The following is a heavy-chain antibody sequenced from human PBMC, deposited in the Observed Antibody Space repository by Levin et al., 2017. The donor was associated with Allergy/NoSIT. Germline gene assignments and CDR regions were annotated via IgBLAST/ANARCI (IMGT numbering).Heavy chain of an antibody. J-gene: IGHJ3*02. Sequence: GGTLRLSCTTSGFTFGDYAMSWFRQAPGKGLEWVGFIRSKAYGGTTEYAASVKGRFTISRDDSKSIAYLQMNSLKTEDTAVYYCSRHDSSGWYDAFDIWGQGTMVTVSS. V-gene: IGHV3-49*03. CDR3: SRHDSSGWYDAFDI. D-gene: IGHD6-19*01. CDR1: GFTFGDYA. CDR2: IRSKAYGGTT.